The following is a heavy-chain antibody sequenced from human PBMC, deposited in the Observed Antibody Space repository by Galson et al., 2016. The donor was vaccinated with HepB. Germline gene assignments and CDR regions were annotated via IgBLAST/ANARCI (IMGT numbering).Heavy chain of an antibody. Sequence: SLRLSCAASGFTFRTYTMSWVRQAPGKGLEWVSGISGGGGSTYYADSVKGRLTISRDNPKKMVYLQIHSLRVEDTAVYFCAKDRYCGGGACSWSYFDLWGPGIQVTVSS. CDR3: AKDRYCGGGACSWSYFDL. CDR1: GFTFRTYT. D-gene: IGHD2-15*01. V-gene: IGHV3-23*01. CDR2: ISGGGGST. J-gene: IGHJ4*02.